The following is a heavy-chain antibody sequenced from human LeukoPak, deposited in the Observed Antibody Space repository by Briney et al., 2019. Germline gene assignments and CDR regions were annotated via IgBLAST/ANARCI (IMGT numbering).Heavy chain of an antibody. CDR2: VYYNGST. CDR3: ARTRDYYYYAIDV. Sequence: SETLSLTCTDSGGSITSYFWSWIRQPPGKGLEWIGYVYYNGSTYYNPSLKSRVTMSVDTSDNQFSLRVSSVTAAETAVYYCARTRDYYYYAIDVWGRGTTVTVSS. V-gene: IGHV4-59*01. CDR1: GGSITSYF. J-gene: IGHJ6*02.